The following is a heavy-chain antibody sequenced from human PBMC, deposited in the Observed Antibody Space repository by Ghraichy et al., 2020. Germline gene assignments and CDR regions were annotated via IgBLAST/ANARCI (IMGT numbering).Heavy chain of an antibody. Sequence: GGSLRLSCAASGFTFSSYGMHWVRQAPGKGLEWVAVIWYDGSNKYYADSVKGRFTISRDNSKNTLYLQMNSLRAEDTAVYCCAREIMGATDIWGQGTMVTVSS. J-gene: IGHJ3*02. CDR2: IWYDGSNK. CDR3: AREIMGATDI. D-gene: IGHD1-26*01. V-gene: IGHV3-33*01. CDR1: GFTFSSYG.